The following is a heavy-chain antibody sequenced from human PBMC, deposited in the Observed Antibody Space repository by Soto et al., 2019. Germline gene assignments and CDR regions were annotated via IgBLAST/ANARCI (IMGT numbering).Heavy chain of an antibody. V-gene: IGHV4-30-4*01. CDR2: VYYSGTT. J-gene: IGHJ4*02. CDR3: ATYYDSSGPTFDY. CDR1: GGSISSGDHY. D-gene: IGHD3-22*01. Sequence: SETLSLTCTVSGGSISSGDHYWSWVRQPPGKGLEWIGYVYYSGTTYYNPSLKSRLSISVDTSKNQFSLNLNSVTAADTAVYYCATYYDSSGPTFDYWGQGTLVTVSS.